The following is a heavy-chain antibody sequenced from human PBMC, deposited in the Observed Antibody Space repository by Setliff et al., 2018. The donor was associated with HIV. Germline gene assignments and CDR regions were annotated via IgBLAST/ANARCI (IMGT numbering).Heavy chain of an antibody. V-gene: IGHV4-39*01. D-gene: IGHD6-13*01. Sequence: SETLSLTCTVSGGSISSSSYYWGWIRQPPGKGLEWIGAIYHSGSSYYSPSLKSRVTLFLDTSKNQFSLTLNSLTAADTAVYYCARLAGQRTIAAADYFFDFWGQGALVTVSS. J-gene: IGHJ4*02. CDR3: ARLAGQRTIAAADYFFDF. CDR1: GGSISSSSYY. CDR2: IYHSGSS.